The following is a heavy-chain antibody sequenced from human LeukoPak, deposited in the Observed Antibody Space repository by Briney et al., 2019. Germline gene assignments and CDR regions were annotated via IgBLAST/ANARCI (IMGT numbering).Heavy chain of an antibody. D-gene: IGHD2-2*01. V-gene: IGHV1-69*13. Sequence: GASVKVSCKASGGTFSSYAISWVRQAPGQGLEWMGGIIPIFGTANYAQKFQGRVTITADESTSTAYMELSSLRSEDTAVYYCASAWVVVVPAALPPAECFQHWGQGTLVTVSS. J-gene: IGHJ1*01. CDR1: GGTFSSYA. CDR3: ASAWVVVVPAALPPAECFQH. CDR2: IIPIFGTA.